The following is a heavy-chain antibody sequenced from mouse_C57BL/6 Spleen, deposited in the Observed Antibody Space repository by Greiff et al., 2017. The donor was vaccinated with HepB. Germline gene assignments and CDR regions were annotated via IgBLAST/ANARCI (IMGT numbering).Heavy chain of an antibody. CDR2: IDPENGDT. J-gene: IGHJ2*01. D-gene: IGHD2-1*01. V-gene: IGHV14-4*01. CDR1: GFNIKDDY. Sequence: EVQLVESGAELVRPGASVKLSCTASGFNIKDDYMHWVKQRPEQGLEWIGWIDPENGDTEYASKFQGKATITADTSSNTAYLQLSSLTSEDTAVYYCTTRGYGNLFDYWGQGTTLTVSS. CDR3: TTRGYGNLFDY.